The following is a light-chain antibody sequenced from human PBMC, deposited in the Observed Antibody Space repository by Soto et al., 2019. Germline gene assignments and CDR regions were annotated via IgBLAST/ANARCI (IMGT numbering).Light chain of an antibody. CDR2: GAS. CDR1: QSVSSSY. V-gene: IGKV3-20*01. CDR3: QQYGSSPPVT. Sequence: EIVLTQSPGTLSLSPGERATLSCRASQSVSSSYLAWYQQKPGQAPRLLIYGASSRATGIPDRFSGSGSETHFTLTISRLAPEDFAVYYCQQYGSSPPVTFGQGTRLEI. J-gene: IGKJ5*01.